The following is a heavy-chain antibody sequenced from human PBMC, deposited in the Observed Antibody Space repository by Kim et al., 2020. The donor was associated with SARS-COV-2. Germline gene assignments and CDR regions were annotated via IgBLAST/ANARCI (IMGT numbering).Heavy chain of an antibody. Sequence: GGSLRLSCAASGFTFSSYWMSWVRQAPGKGLEWVANIKQDGSEKYYVDSVKGRFTISRDNAKNSLYLQMNSLRAEDTAVYYCARDHVLRYFDWLLSQGDYYYGMDVWGQGTTVTVSS. CDR3: ARDHVLRYFDWLLSQGDYYYGMDV. D-gene: IGHD3-9*01. J-gene: IGHJ6*02. CDR2: IKQDGSEK. CDR1: GFTFSSYW. V-gene: IGHV3-7*01.